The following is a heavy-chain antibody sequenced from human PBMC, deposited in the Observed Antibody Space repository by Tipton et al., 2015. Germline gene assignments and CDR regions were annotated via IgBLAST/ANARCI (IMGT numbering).Heavy chain of an antibody. CDR3: AKDVNFGDYIDY. J-gene: IGHJ4*02. CDR2: ISGSGGST. D-gene: IGHD2-21*01. CDR1: GFAFSSYA. V-gene: IGHV3-23*01. Sequence: SLRLSCAASGFAFSSYAMNWVRQAPGKGLEWVSTISGSGGSTYYADSVKGRFTVSRDNSKNTLYLQMNGLGAEDTAVYYCAKDVNFGDYIDYWGQGTLVTVSS.